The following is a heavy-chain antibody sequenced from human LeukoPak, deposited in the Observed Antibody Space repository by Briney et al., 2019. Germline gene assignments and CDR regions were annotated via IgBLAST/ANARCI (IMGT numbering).Heavy chain of an antibody. J-gene: IGHJ5*02. CDR1: GFTFSSYS. Sequence: GGSLRLSCVASGFTFSSYSMNWVRQAPGKGLEWVSSISSSSSYIYYADSVKGRFTISRDNAKNSLYLQMNSLRAEDTAVYYCARDGVGWNYVLYNWFDPWGQGTLVTVSS. D-gene: IGHD1-7*01. CDR3: ARDGVGWNYVLYNWFDP. V-gene: IGHV3-21*01. CDR2: ISSSSSYI.